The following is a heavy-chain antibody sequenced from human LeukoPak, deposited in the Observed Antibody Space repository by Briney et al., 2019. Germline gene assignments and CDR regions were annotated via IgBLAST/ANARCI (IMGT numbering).Heavy chain of an antibody. V-gene: IGHV1-24*01. D-gene: IGHD3-22*01. J-gene: IGHJ4*02. CDR3: ARDLQYYYDSSGYSHFDY. CDR1: GYTLTELS. Sequence: ASVKVSCKVSGYTLTELSMHWVRQAPGKGLEWMGGFDPEDGETIYAQKFQGRVTMTEDTSTDTAYMELSRLRSDDTAVYYCARDLQYYYDSSGYSHFDYWGQGTLVTVSS. CDR2: FDPEDGET.